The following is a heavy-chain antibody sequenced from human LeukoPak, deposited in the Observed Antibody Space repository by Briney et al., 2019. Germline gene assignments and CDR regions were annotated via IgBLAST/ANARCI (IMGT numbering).Heavy chain of an antibody. D-gene: IGHD2-2*01. Sequence: GSLRLSCAASGFTFSNSAMSWVRQAPGKGLEWVSTLSGSGITTYYADSVKGRFTISRDNSKNTLYLQMNSLRAEDTAVYYCAKDRVVVVPAAFDYWGQGTLVTVSS. J-gene: IGHJ4*02. CDR3: AKDRVVVVPAAFDY. CDR2: LSGSGITT. V-gene: IGHV3-23*01. CDR1: GFTFSNSA.